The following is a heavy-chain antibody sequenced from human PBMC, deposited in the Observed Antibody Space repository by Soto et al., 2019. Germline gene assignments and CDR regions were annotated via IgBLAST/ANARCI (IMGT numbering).Heavy chain of an antibody. CDR3: ARDRKLVIPGNYYYYGMDV. V-gene: IGHV4-59*01. J-gene: IGHJ6*02. CDR1: GGSIRDYF. Sequence: QLQLQESGPGLVKPSETLSLTCSVSGGSIRDYFWTWIRQPPGKGLEWIGYISSTGTINYNSSLKSRVTISLDTSRNLFSLKLSSVTPADTAVYFCARDRKLVIPGNYYYYGMDVWGQVTTVTVSS. CDR2: ISSTGTI. D-gene: IGHD3-10*01.